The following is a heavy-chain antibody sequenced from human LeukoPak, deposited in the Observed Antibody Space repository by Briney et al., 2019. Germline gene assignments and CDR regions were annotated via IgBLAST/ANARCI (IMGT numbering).Heavy chain of an antibody. D-gene: IGHD3-10*01. Sequence: ASVKVSCKASGYTFTSYGISWVRQAPGQGLEWMGWINPNSGGTNYAQKFQGWVTMTRDTSISTAYMELSRLRSDDTAVYYCARGPLLDYGSGSEGMDVWGQGTTVTVSS. J-gene: IGHJ6*02. CDR3: ARGPLLDYGSGSEGMDV. V-gene: IGHV1-2*04. CDR2: INPNSGGT. CDR1: GYTFTSYG.